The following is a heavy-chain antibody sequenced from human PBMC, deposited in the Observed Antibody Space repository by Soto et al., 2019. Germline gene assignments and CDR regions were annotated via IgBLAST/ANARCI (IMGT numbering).Heavy chain of an antibody. Sequence: PLETLSLTCAVSGGSITNSPWWSWVRQAPGKGLEWIGEIYHNGTTNYNPSLESRVTMSVDKSKNQFSLNLRSMTASDTDVYYCQVVRGGLFMMDVWGQGTTVTVS. J-gene: IGHJ6*02. V-gene: IGHV4-4*02. CDR2: IYHNGTT. CDR3: QVVRGGLFMMDV. D-gene: IGHD3-10*01. CDR1: GGSITNSPW.